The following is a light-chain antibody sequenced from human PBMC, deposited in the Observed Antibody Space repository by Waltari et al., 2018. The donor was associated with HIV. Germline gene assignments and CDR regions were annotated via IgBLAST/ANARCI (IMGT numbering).Light chain of an antibody. CDR2: DDS. CDR1: HIGRQG. CDR3: QVWDSSTDLRV. V-gene: IGLV3-21*02. J-gene: IGLJ2*01. Sequence: YVLTQPPPVSVAPGQPARITCGGEHIGRQGVHWYQKKPSQAPVLVVYDDSDRPSGIPERFSGSSSWNTATLTISRVEAGDEADFYCQVWDSSTDLRVFGGGTKLTVL.